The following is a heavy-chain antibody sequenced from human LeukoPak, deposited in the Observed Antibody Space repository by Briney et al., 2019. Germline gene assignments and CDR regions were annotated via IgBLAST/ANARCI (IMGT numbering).Heavy chain of an antibody. V-gene: IGHV3-30-3*01. J-gene: IGHJ4*02. CDR3: AGAWGPGSIPSCY. CDR2: ISYDGSNK. CDR1: GFTFSSYA. D-gene: IGHD3-10*01. Sequence: GGSLRLSCAASGFTFSSYAMHWVRQAPGKGLEWVAVISYDGSNKYYADSVKGRFTISRDNSKNTLYLQMNSLRAEDTAVYYCAGAWGPGSIPSCYWGQGTLVTVSS.